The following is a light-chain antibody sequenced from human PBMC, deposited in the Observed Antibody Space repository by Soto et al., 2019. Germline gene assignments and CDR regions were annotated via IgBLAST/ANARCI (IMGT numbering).Light chain of an antibody. V-gene: IGLV2-14*01. Sequence: QSLLTHPASVSGSPGQSITISCTGTSSDVGGYNYVSWYQQHPGKAPKLLIYEVSNRPAGGSNRFSGFKSGNTASLTISGLQDEDEADYYCTSGTRNKTLGFGAGTKVTV. CDR1: SSDVGGYNY. CDR2: EVS. CDR3: TSGTRNKTLG. J-gene: IGLJ1*01.